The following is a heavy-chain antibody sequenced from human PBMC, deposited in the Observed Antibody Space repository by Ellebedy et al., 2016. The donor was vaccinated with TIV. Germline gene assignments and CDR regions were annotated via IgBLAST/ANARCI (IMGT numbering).Heavy chain of an antibody. CDR3: ARALFGGHDY. CDR2: ISGDSSTT. CDR1: GFTFGPYA. J-gene: IGHJ4*02. Sequence: GESLKISXAASGFTFGPYAMSWVRQGQGKGLECVSAISGDSSTTFYADSVKGRFTISRDNSRSTLYLQMNSLRVEDTAVYYCARALFGGHDYWGQGALVTVS. V-gene: IGHV3-23*01. D-gene: IGHD4-23*01.